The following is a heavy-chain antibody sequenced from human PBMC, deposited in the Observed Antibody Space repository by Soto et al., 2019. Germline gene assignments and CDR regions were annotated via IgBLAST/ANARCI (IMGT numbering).Heavy chain of an antibody. V-gene: IGHV4-30-2*01. D-gene: IGHD4-17*01. CDR2: IYHSGTT. CDR3: ARAHYGDYGYGMDV. Sequence: QLQLQESGSGLVKPSQTLSLTCAVSGGSISSGGYSWSWIRQPPGKGLEWIGYIYHSGTTYYNPSLKSRVTLPVDRSKTQFSLKLSSVTAADTAVYYCARAHYGDYGYGMDVWGQGTTVTVSS. CDR1: GGSISSGGYS. J-gene: IGHJ6*02.